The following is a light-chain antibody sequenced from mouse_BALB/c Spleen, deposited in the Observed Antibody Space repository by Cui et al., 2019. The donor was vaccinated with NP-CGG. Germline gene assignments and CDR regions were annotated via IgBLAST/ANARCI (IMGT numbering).Light chain of an antibody. CDR2: GTN. Sequence: AVVTQASALTTSPGETVTLTCHSSTGAVTTSNYANWVQEKPDHLFTGLIGGTNNRAPGVPARFSGSLIGYKAALTITGAQTEDEAIYFCALWYSNHWVFGGGTKLTVL. CDR3: ALWYSNHWV. CDR1: TGAVTTSNY. J-gene: IGLJ1*01. V-gene: IGLV1*01.